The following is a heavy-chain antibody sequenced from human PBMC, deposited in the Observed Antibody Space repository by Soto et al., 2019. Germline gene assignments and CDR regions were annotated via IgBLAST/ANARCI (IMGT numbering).Heavy chain of an antibody. J-gene: IGHJ4*02. CDR1: GFTFSSYW. CDR2: IKQDGSEK. CDR3: ARDMRHIVVVTAMSGGDY. Sequence: PGGSLRLSCAASGFTFSSYWMSWVRQAPGKGLEWVANIKQDGSEKYYVDSVKGRFTISRDNAKNSLYLQMNSLRAEDTAVYYCARDMRHIVVVTAMSGGDYWGQGTLVTVSS. D-gene: IGHD2-21*02. V-gene: IGHV3-7*05.